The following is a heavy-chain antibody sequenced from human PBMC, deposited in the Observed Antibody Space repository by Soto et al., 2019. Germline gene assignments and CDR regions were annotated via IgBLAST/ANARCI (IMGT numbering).Heavy chain of an antibody. V-gene: IGHV4-59*01. D-gene: IGHD2-8*01. CDR2: IHYSATT. CDR1: GDSAGAFTGYY. CDR3: GRMLKQPQTDFNA. Sequence: QVQLQESGPGLVKPSETLSLTCTVSGDSAGAFTGYYWNWIRQPPGKGLEWIGYIHYSATTYYNLSLKSRVTMSVDTSKNQFSLKLNAVTAADTAVYYCGRMLKQPQTDFNAWGQGTLVTVSS. J-gene: IGHJ4*02.